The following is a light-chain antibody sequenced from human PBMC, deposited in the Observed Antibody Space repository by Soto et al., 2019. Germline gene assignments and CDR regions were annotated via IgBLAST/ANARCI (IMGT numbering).Light chain of an antibody. Sequence: HSALTLPTSSSGTPSQSVTISCTEASSEVGSYNFVSWYQQHPGKAPKLLIYDVTQRPSGVPDRFSGSKSGNTASLTVSGLLAEDEADYYCTSYAGSTIPVVFGGGTKSPS. CDR1: SSEVGSYNF. V-gene: IGLV2-8*01. CDR3: TSYAGSTIPVV. CDR2: DVT. J-gene: IGLJ2*01.